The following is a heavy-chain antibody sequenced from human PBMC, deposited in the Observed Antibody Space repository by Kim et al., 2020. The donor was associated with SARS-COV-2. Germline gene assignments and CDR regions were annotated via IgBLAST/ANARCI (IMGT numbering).Heavy chain of an antibody. CDR2: ISGSGGST. D-gene: IGHD6-13*01. CDR3: AKDLNQYSSSWPLDY. V-gene: IGHV3-23*01. J-gene: IGHJ4*02. Sequence: GGSLRLSCAASGFTFSSYAMSWVRQAPGKGLEWVSAISGSGGSTYYADSVKGRFTISRDNSKNTLYLQMNSLRAEDTAVYYCAKDLNQYSSSWPLDYWGQGTLVTVSS. CDR1: GFTFSSYA.